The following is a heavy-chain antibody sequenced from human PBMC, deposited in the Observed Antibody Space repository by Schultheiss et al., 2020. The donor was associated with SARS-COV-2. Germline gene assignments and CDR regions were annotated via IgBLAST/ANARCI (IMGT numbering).Heavy chain of an antibody. Sequence: ETLSLTCAVYGGSFSGYYWSWIRQPPGKGLEWVSAISGSGGSTYYADSVKGRFTISRDNAKNSLYLQMNSLRAEDTAVYYCARAKTGGYFDYWGQGTLVTVSS. CDR2: ISGSGGST. J-gene: IGHJ4*02. CDR1: GGSFSGYY. CDR3: ARAKTGGYFDY. V-gene: IGHV3-23*01.